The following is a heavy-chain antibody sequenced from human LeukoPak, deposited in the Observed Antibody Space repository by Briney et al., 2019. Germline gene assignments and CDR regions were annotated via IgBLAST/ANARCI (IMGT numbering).Heavy chain of an antibody. CDR2: IYISSNA. D-gene: IGHD1-26*01. CDR3: AGGGGVGAKY. CDR1: GLNVSSNH. V-gene: IGHV3-53*01. J-gene: IGHJ4*02. Sequence: GSLRLSCAASGLNVSSNHMSWVRQAPGKGLEWVSLIYISSNAYYADSVKGRFTISRDNSKNTLYLQLNSLRAEDTAVYYCAGGGGVGAKYWGQGTLVTVSS.